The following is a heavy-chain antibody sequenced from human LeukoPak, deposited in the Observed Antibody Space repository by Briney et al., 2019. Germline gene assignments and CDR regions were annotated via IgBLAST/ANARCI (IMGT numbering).Heavy chain of an antibody. CDR2: IYPGDSDT. CDR3: ARLAGSYPGSPFDY. CDR1: AYRFANYW. Sequence: AESLKISCKGSAYRFANYWIGWVRQMPGKGLERMGIIYPGDSDTRYSPSFEGQVTISADRSISTAYLQWSSLKASDSALYYCARLAGSYPGSPFDYWGQGTLVTVSS. J-gene: IGHJ4*02. V-gene: IGHV5-51*01. D-gene: IGHD1-26*01.